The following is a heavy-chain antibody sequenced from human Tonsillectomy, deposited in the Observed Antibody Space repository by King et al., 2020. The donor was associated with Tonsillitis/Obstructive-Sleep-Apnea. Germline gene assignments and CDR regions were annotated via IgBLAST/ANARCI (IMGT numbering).Heavy chain of an antibody. V-gene: IGHV4-59*01. CDR3: ARDPGGGGGARFDY. J-gene: IGHJ4*02. CDR1: GGSISSYY. Sequence: VQLQESGPGLVKPSETLSLTCTVSGGSISSYYWSWIRQPPGKGLEWIGYIYYSGSTNYNPSLKSRVTISVDTSKNQFSLKLSSVTAADTAVYYCARDPGGGGGARFDYWGQGTLVTVSS. CDR2: IYYSGST. D-gene: IGHD3-10*01.